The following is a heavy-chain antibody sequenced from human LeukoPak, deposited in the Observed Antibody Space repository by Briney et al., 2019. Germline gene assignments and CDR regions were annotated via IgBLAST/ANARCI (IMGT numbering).Heavy chain of an antibody. CDR1: GGSISSYY. CDR3: ARDWPYYDSSGYYPKSWYYYYGMDV. CDR2: VSSSGSTI. J-gene: IGHJ6*02. Sequence: LSLTCTVSGGSISSYYCSWIRQAPGKGLEWVSYVSSSGSTIYYADSVKGRFTISRDNAKNSLYLQMNSLRAEDTAVYYCARDWPYYDSSGYYPKSWYYYYGMDVWGQGTTVTVSS. D-gene: IGHD3-22*01. V-gene: IGHV3-11*01.